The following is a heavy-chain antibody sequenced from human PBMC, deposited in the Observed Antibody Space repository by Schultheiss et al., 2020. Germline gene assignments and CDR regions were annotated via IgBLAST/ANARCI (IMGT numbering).Heavy chain of an antibody. Sequence: GGSLRLSCAASGFTFSSYGMHWVRQAPGKGLEWVAVIWYDGSNKYYADSVKGRFTISRDNSKNSLYLQMNSLRAEDTAVYYCAKDSSGWYDAPGNWFDPWGKGTLVTVSS. J-gene: IGHJ5*02. CDR2: IWYDGSNK. CDR3: AKDSSGWYDAPGNWFDP. V-gene: IGHV3-33*06. D-gene: IGHD6-19*01. CDR1: GFTFSSYG.